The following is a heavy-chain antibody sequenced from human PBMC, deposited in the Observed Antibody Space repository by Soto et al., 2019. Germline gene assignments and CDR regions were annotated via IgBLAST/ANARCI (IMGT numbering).Heavy chain of an antibody. CDR2: IHYSGST. D-gene: IGHD3-10*01. J-gene: IGHJ6*02. CDR1: GGSMSGGEYY. Sequence: SETLSLTCSVSGGSMSGGEYYGIWVRQSPGKGLEWIGYIHYSGSTYYNPSLKSRVTISVDTSKNQFSLKLRSVTAADTAVYYCASSYYYGSGSFMHLDAWGQGITVTVSS. V-gene: IGHV4-30-4*01. CDR3: ASSYYYGSGSFMHLDA.